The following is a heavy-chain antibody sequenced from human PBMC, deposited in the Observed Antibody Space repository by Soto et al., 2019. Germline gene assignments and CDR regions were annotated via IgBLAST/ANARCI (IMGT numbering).Heavy chain of an antibody. CDR3: ARDHGFCSSTSCLNFDY. Sequence: ASVNVSCKASGYTFTGYYIHWVRQAPGQGLEWMGWINPNSGGTTYAQKLEGWVTLTRDTSISTAYMELTRLTSDDTAVYYCARDHGFCSSTSCLNFDYWDQGTLVTVSS. J-gene: IGHJ4*02. CDR1: GYTFTGYY. V-gene: IGHV1-2*04. D-gene: IGHD2-2*01. CDR2: INPNSGGT.